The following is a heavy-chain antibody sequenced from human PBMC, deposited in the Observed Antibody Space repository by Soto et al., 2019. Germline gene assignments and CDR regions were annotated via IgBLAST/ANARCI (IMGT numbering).Heavy chain of an antibody. V-gene: IGHV1-2*04. CDR1: GYTFTGYY. CDR3: ARGNIIDGGYDYYYYGMDV. D-gene: IGHD5-12*01. CDR2: INPNSGGT. Sequence: ASVKVSCKASGYTFTGYYMHWVRQAPGQGLEWMGWINPNSGGTNYAQKFQGWVTMTRDTSISTAYMELSRLRSDDPAVYYCARGNIIDGGYDYYYYGMDVWGQGTTVTVSS. J-gene: IGHJ6*02.